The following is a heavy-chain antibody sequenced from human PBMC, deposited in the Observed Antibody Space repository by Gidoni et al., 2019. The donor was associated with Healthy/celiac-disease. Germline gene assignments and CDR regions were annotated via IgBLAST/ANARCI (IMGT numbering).Heavy chain of an antibody. CDR1: GFTFSSYA. V-gene: IGHV3-23*01. D-gene: IGHD1-26*01. J-gene: IGHJ4*02. Sequence: EVQLLESGGGLVQPGGSLRLSCAASGFTFSSYAVSWGRQAPGKGLEWVSAISGSGGSTYYAEYGKGRFTISRDKSKNTRYLKMNSLRGEDTAVYYCAKDPQPGSGSYNYWGQGTLVTVSS. CDR3: AKDPQPGSGSYNY. CDR2: ISGSGGST.